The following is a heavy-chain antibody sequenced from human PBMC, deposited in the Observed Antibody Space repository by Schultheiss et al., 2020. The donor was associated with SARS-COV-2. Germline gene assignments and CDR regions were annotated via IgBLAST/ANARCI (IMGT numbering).Heavy chain of an antibody. CDR3: ARISRSTSIDI. CDR1: GFTFSSYA. CDR2: ISGSGGST. J-gene: IGHJ3*02. Sequence: GGSLRLSCAASGFTFSSYAMSWVRQAPGKGLEWVSAISGSGGSTYYADSVKGRFTISRDDAKSTLYLQMNSLRGEDTAVYYCARISRSTSIDIWGQGTMVTVSS. V-gene: IGHV3-23*01. D-gene: IGHD6-6*01.